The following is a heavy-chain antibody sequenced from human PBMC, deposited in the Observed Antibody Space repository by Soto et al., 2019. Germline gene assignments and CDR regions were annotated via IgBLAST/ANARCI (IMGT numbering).Heavy chain of an antibody. J-gene: IGHJ4*02. CDR2: IIPIFGTA. CDR1: GGTFSSYA. V-gene: IGHV1-69*01. Sequence: QVQLVQCGAEVKKPGSSVKVSCKAFGGTFSSYAISWVRQAPGQGLEWMGGIIPIFGTANYAQKFQGRVTITADESTSTAYMELSSLRSEDTAVYYCASGVRFLEWFHYFDYWGQGTLVTVSS. D-gene: IGHD3-3*01. CDR3: ASGVRFLEWFHYFDY.